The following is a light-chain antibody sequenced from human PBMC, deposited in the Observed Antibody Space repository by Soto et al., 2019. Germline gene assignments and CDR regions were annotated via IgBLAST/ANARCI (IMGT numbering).Light chain of an antibody. V-gene: IGKV3D-20*02. Sequence: EIVLTQSPGPLSLSPGERSTLSCRASQSVSSSYLAWYQQKPGQAPRLLIYDASNRATGIPARFSGSGSGTDFTLTISSLEPEDFAVYYCQQRSNWPLTFGPGTKVDIK. CDR1: QSVSSSY. CDR3: QQRSNWPLT. J-gene: IGKJ3*01. CDR2: DAS.